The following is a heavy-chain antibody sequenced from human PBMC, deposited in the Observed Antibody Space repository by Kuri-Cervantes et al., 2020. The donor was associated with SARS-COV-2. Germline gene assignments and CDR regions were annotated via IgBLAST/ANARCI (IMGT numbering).Heavy chain of an antibody. D-gene: IGHD7-27*01. Sequence: GESLKISCAASGFTFSSYGMHWVRQAPGKGLEWVAAIWYDGSNKYYADSVKGRFTISRDNSKNTLYLQMNSLRAEDTAVYHCARSGDMVGYYYYYYGMDVWGQGTTVTVSS. CDR2: IWYDGSNK. J-gene: IGHJ6*02. CDR3: ARSGDMVGYYYYYYGMDV. CDR1: GFTFSSYG. V-gene: IGHV3-33*01.